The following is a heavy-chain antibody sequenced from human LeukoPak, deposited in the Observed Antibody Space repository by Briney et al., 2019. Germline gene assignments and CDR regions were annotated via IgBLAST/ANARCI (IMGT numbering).Heavy chain of an antibody. J-gene: IGHJ4*02. CDR2: ISYDGSNK. CDR3: ARGGSGWYLDY. D-gene: IGHD6-19*01. Sequence: PGGSLRLSCAASGFTSSSYAMHWVRQAPGKGLEWVAVISYDGSNKYYADSVKGRFTISRDNAKNSLYLQMNSLRAEDTAVYYCARGGSGWYLDYWGQGTLVTVSS. V-gene: IGHV3-30-3*01. CDR1: GFTSSSYA.